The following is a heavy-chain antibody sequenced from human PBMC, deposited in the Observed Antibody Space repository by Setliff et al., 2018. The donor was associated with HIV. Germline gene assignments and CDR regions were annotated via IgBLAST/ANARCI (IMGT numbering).Heavy chain of an antibody. V-gene: IGHV4-4*02. CDR1: GYSVSSNNW. J-gene: IGHJ4*02. D-gene: IGHD6-25*01. Sequence: SETLSLTCAVSGYSVSSNNWWSWVRQPPGKGLEWIGEISHSGSTNYNPSLKSRVTISVDRSKMQFSLELKSVTAADTAMYYCARLAYSSAWPDYWGQGTLVTVSS. CDR3: ARLAYSSAWPDY. CDR2: ISHSGST.